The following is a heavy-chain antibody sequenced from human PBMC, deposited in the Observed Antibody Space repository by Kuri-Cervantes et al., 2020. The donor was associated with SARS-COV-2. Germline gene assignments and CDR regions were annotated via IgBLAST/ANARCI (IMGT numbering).Heavy chain of an antibody. D-gene: IGHD3-10*01. V-gene: IGHV1-69*10. Sequence: SVKVSCKASGGTFSSYAISWARQAPGQGLEWMGGIIPILGIANYAQKFQGRVTITADKSTSTAYMELSSLRSEDTAVYYCAREPSYYYGSGMAFDIWGQGTMVTVSS. CDR3: AREPSYYYGSGMAFDI. J-gene: IGHJ3*02. CDR1: GGTFSSYA. CDR2: IIPILGIA.